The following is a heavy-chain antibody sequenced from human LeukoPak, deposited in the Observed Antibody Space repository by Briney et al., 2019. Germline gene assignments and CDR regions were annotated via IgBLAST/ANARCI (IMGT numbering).Heavy chain of an antibody. D-gene: IGHD5/OR15-5a*01. Sequence: SETLSLTCTVSGGSISSYYWSWIRQPPGKGLEWIGYIYYSGSTNYNPSLKSRVTISVDTSKNQFSLKLSSVTAADTAVYYCARGPPIYPFDYWGQGILVTVSS. J-gene: IGHJ4*02. V-gene: IGHV4-59*01. CDR1: GGSISSYY. CDR2: IYYSGST. CDR3: ARGPPIYPFDY.